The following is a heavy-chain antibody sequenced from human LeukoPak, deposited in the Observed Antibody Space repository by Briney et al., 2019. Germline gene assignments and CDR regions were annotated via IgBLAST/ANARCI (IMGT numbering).Heavy chain of an antibody. CDR2: INPSGGST. V-gene: IGHV1-46*01. CDR3: ARAYCAGGSCPLCGDY. Sequence: ASVKVSCKASGYTFTSYYMHWVRQAPGQGLEWMGIINPSGGSTSYAQKFQGRVTMTRDTSTSTVYMELSSLRSEDTAVYYCARAYCAGGSCPLCGDYWGQGALVTVSS. CDR1: GYTFTSYY. J-gene: IGHJ4*02. D-gene: IGHD2-15*01.